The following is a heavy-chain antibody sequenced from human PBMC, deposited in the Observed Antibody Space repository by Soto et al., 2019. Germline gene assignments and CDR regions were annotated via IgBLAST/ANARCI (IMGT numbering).Heavy chain of an antibody. CDR3: ARDSPDSRLYYYYGMDV. Sequence: QVQLVESGGGVVQPGRSLRLSCAASGFTFSSYGMHWVRQAPGKGLEWVAVIWYDGSNKYYADSVKGRFTISRDNSKNTLYLQMNSLRAEDTAVYYCARDSPDSRLYYYYGMDVWGQGTTVTVSS. V-gene: IGHV3-33*01. CDR1: GFTFSSYG. J-gene: IGHJ6*02. CDR2: IWYDGSNK. D-gene: IGHD6-13*01.